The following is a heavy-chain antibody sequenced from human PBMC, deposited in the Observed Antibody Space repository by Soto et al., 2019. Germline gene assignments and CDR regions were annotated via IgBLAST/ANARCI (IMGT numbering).Heavy chain of an antibody. Sequence: GESLKISCKGSGYSFTSYWISWVRQMPGKGLEWMGRIDPSDSYTNYSPSFQGHVTISADKSISTAYLQWSSLKASDTAMYYCARAPSGYRNWFDPWGQGTLVTVSS. V-gene: IGHV5-10-1*01. J-gene: IGHJ5*02. CDR1: GYSFTSYW. CDR2: IDPSDSYT. D-gene: IGHD3-3*01. CDR3: ARAPSGYRNWFDP.